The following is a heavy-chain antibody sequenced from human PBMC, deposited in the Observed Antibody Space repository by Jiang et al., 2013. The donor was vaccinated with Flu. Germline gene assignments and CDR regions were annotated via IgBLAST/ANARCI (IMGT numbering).Heavy chain of an antibody. Sequence: GAEVKKPGESLKISCKGSGYSFTSYWIGWVRQMPGKGLEWMGIIYPGDSDTRYSPSFQGQVTISADKSISTAYLQWSSLKASDTAMYYCARHGSGWYGDLLEEYYYYYYGMDVWGQGTTVTVSS. D-gene: IGHD6-19*01. CDR1: GYSFTSYW. CDR2: IYPGDSDT. CDR3: ARHGSGWYGDLLEEYYYYYYGMDV. J-gene: IGHJ6*02. V-gene: IGHV5-51*01.